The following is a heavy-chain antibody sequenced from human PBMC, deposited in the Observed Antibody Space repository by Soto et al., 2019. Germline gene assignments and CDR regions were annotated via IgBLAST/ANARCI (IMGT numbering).Heavy chain of an antibody. D-gene: IGHD2-15*01. CDR2: ISYDGSNK. V-gene: IGHV3-30-3*01. Sequence: QVQLVESGGGGVQPGRSLRLSCAASGFTFSSYAMHGVRQAPGKGLEWVAVISYDGSNKYYADSVKGRFTISRDNSKNTRYLQMNSLRAEDTAVYYCEREAGCSGGSCFHGWFDPWCQGTLVTVSS. CDR1: GFTFSSYA. CDR3: EREAGCSGGSCFHGWFDP. J-gene: IGHJ5*02.